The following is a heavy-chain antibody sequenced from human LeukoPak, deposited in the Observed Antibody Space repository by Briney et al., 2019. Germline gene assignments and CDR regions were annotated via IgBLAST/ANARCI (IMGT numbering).Heavy chain of an antibody. J-gene: IGHJ4*02. D-gene: IGHD3-10*01. Sequence: GGSLRLSCAASGFTFSSYAMSWVRQAPGKGLEWVSAISGSGSSTYYADSVKGRFTISRDNSKNTLYLQMSSLRAEDTAVYYCAKNPQKKLLWFGELLSGYFDYWGQGTLVTVSS. CDR3: AKNPQKKLLWFGELLSGYFDY. V-gene: IGHV3-23*01. CDR2: ISGSGSST. CDR1: GFTFSSYA.